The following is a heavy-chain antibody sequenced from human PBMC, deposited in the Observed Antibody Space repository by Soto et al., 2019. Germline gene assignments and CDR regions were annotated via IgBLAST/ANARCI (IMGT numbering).Heavy chain of an antibody. CDR1: DGSSGVYD. V-gene: IGHV4-59*01. CDR3: ARSRRNYFDP. J-gene: IGHJ5*02. Sequence: TLCLTSTFADGSSGVYDWNLIRQSPGKGLEWIGYISYSGTTKYNPSLKSRVTISVDTSKNQFSLKLSSVTAADTAVYYCARSRRNYFDPWGQGTLVTVSS. CDR2: ISYSGTT.